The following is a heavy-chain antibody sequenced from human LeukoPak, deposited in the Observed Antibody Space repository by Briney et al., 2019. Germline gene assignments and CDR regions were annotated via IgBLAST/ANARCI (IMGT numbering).Heavy chain of an antibody. J-gene: IGHJ5*02. CDR1: GGSISSSNW. CDR3: ARDKGNYDGFDP. D-gene: IGHD1-7*01. Sequence: SGTLSLTCAVSGGSISSSNWWSWVRQPPGKGLEWIGEIYHSGSTNYNPSLKSRVTISVDTSKNQFSLKLSSVTAADTAVYYCARDKGNYDGFDPWGQGTLVTVSS. CDR2: IYHSGST. V-gene: IGHV4-4*02.